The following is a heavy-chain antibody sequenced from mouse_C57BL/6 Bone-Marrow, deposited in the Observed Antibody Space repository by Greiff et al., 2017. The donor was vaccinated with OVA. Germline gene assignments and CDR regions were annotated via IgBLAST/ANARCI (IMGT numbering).Heavy chain of an antibody. Sequence: DVKLVESGGGLVQPGGSLKLSCAASGFTFSDYYMYWVRQTPEKRLEWVAYISNGGGSTYYPDTVKGRFTISRDNAKNTLYLQMSRLKSEDTAMYYCARRYYGSSYYFDYWCQGTTLTVSS. CDR2: ISNGGGST. D-gene: IGHD1-1*01. CDR3: ARRYYGSSYYFDY. V-gene: IGHV5-12*01. CDR1: GFTFSDYY. J-gene: IGHJ2*01.